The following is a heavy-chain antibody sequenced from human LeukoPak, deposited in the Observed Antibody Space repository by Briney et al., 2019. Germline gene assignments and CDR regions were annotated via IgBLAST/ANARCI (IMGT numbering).Heavy chain of an antibody. V-gene: IGHV4-61*08. CDR1: GGSISSGGYY. D-gene: IGHD2/OR15-2a*01. CDR2: IYYSGST. J-gene: IGHJ3*02. CDR3: ARPAISMRLAFDI. Sequence: PSETLSLTCAVSGGSISSGGYYWSWIRQPPGKGLEWIGYIYYSGSTNYNPSLKSRVTISVDTSKNQFSLKLSSVTAADTAVYYCARPAISMRLAFDIWGQGTMVTVSS.